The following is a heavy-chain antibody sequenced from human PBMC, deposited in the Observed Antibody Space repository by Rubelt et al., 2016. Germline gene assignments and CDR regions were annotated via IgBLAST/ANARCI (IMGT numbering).Heavy chain of an antibody. CDR3: AGATVTTVD. D-gene: IGHD4-17*01. V-gene: IGHV4-34*01. Sequence: QVQLQQWGAGLLKPSETLSLTCAFYGGSFSAYYWAWIRQPPGKGLEWIGEISHGGITNYKPSLKSRVTISLDTSKNQFSLMLTSMTVADTAVYYCAGATVTTVDWGQGTLVTVSS. CDR1: GGSFSAYY. CDR2: ISHGGIT. J-gene: IGHJ4*02.